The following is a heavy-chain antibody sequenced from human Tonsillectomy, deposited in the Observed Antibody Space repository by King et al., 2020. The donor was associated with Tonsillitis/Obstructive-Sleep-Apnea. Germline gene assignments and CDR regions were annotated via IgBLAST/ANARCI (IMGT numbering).Heavy chain of an antibody. CDR3: PTKLIVVGPAAFGGWFDP. CDR1: GFTFSNAW. D-gene: IGHD2-2*01. Sequence: VQLVESGGGLVKPGGSLRLSCAASGFTFSNAWMNWVRQAPGKGLEWVGRIKSKTDGGTTDYAAPVKGRFTISRDDSKNTLYLQMNSLKTEDTAVYYCPTKLIVVGPAAFGGWFDPWGQGTLVTVSS. V-gene: IGHV3-15*07. CDR2: IKSKTDGGTT. J-gene: IGHJ5*02.